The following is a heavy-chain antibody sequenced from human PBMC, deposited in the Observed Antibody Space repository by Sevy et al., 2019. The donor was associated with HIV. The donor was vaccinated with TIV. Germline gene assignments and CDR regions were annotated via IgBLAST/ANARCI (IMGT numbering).Heavy chain of an antibody. D-gene: IGHD1-26*01. J-gene: IGHJ4*02. Sequence: GGSCRQYYAASGFTLSGSAMHIDRHASVLWLHCVGRTRCNAKSYATGYAASVKGRFTISRDDSKNTAYLQMNSLKTEDTAVYYCTSMVGATPFDYWGQGTLVTVSS. CDR3: TSMVGATPFDY. CDR1: GFTLSGSA. CDR2: TRCNAKSYAT. V-gene: IGHV3-73*01.